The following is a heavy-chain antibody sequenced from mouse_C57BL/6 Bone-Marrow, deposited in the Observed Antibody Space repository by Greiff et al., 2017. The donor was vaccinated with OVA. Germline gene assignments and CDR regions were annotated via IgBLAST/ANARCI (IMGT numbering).Heavy chain of an antibody. CDR3: ARDDSNYLYYAMDY. Sequence: QVQLQQPGAELVMPGASVKLSCKASGYTFTSYWMHWVKQRPGQGLEWIGEIDPSDSYTNYNQKFKGKSTLTVDKSSSTAYMQLSSLTSDDSAVYYCARDDSNYLYYAMDYWGQGTSVTVSS. CDR2: IDPSDSYT. J-gene: IGHJ4*01. V-gene: IGHV1-69*01. D-gene: IGHD2-5*01. CDR1: GYTFTSYW.